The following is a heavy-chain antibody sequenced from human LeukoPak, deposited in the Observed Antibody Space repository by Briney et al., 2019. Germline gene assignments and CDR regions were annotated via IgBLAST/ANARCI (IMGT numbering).Heavy chain of an antibody. CDR1: GFTFSSYA. CDR2: ISYDGSNK. CDR3: AIRWGRFLEWSYAFDI. D-gene: IGHD3-3*01. V-gene: IGHV3-30-3*01. Sequence: GSLRLSCAASGFTFSSYAMHWVRQAPGKGLEWVAVISYDGSNKYYADSAKGRFTISRDNSKNTLYLQMNSLRAEDTAVYYCAIRWGRFLEWSYAFDIWGQGTMVTVSS. J-gene: IGHJ3*02.